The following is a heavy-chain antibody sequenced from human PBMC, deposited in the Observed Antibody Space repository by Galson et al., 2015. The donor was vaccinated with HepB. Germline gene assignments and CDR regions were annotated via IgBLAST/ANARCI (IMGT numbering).Heavy chain of an antibody. Sequence: SVKVSCKASGYTFTSYGISWVRQAPGQGLEWMGWISAYNGNTNYAQKLQGRVTMTTDTSTSTAYMELRSLRSDDTAVYYCARDPMRGHYYDSSGYPDYWGQGTLVTVSS. CDR3: ARDPMRGHYYDSSGYPDY. D-gene: IGHD3-22*01. CDR2: ISAYNGNT. J-gene: IGHJ4*02. CDR1: GYTFTSYG. V-gene: IGHV1-18*01.